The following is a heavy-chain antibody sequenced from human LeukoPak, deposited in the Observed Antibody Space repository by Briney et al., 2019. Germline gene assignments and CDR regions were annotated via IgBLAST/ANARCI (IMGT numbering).Heavy chain of an antibody. CDR3: ARDQQDCSSTSCYEDYYYAMDV. Sequence: PGGSLRLSCAASGFTFSSYSMNWVRQAPGKGLEWVSYISSSSSTIYYADSVKGRFTISRDNAKNSLYLQMNSLRAEDTAVYYCARDQQDCSSTSCYEDYYYAMDVWGQGTTVTVSS. CDR2: ISSSSSTI. D-gene: IGHD2-2*01. CDR1: GFTFSSYS. J-gene: IGHJ6*02. V-gene: IGHV3-48*01.